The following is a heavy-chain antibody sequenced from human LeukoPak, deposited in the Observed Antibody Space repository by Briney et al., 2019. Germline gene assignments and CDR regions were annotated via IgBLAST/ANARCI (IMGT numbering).Heavy chain of an antibody. CDR1: GGSISSYY. CDR2: IYTSGST. D-gene: IGHD2-2*01. V-gene: IGHV4-4*09. J-gene: IGHJ4*02. CDR3: ASTWGSTSGNFDY. Sequence: SETLSLTCTVSGGSISSYYWSWIRQPPGEGREWIGYIYTSGSTNYNPSLKSRVTISVDTSKNQFSLKLSSVTAADTAVYYCASTWGSTSGNFDYWGQGTLVTVSS.